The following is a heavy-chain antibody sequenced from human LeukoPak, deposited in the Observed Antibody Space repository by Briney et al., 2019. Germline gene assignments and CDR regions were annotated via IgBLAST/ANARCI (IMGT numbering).Heavy chain of an antibody. V-gene: IGHV3-15*01. D-gene: IGHD5-18*01. J-gene: IGHJ4*02. CDR3: TTPQLWLRGALGY. CDR2: IKTETDGGTT. CDR1: GFIFSNAW. Sequence: PGGSLRLSCVGSGFIFSNAWMSCVRQAPGKGLEWVGRIKTETDGGTTDYAAPVKGRFTISRDDSKNTLYLQMNSLKTEDTAVYYCTTPQLWLRGALGYWGQGTLVTVTS.